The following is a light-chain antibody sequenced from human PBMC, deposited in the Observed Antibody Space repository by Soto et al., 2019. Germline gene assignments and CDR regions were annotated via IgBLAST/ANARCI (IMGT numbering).Light chain of an antibody. CDR3: QQYGSSLWT. J-gene: IGKJ1*01. CDR1: QSVSSSY. V-gene: IGKV3-20*01. CDR2: GAS. Sequence: EIVLTQSPGTLSLSPGERATLSCRASQSVSSSYLAWYQQKPGQAPRLLIYGASSRATGIPDRFSGGGSGTVFIFTISRLEPEDFAVYYCQQYGSSLWTFGQGTKV.